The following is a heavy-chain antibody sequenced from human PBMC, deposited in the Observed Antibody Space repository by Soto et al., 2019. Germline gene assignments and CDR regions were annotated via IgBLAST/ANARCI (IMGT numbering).Heavy chain of an antibody. J-gene: IGHJ4*02. CDR1: GGSISSYY. Sequence: SDTLSLTCTVSGGSISSYYWTWIRQPPGKGLEWIGYISYSGDTNYDPSLKSRVTMSVDTSKNHFSLKLSSVTAADTAVYYCARLGYSSSAHYLDYWGQGTLVTVSS. CDR3: ARLGYSSSAHYLDY. V-gene: IGHV4-59*01. D-gene: IGHD6-6*01. CDR2: ISYSGDT.